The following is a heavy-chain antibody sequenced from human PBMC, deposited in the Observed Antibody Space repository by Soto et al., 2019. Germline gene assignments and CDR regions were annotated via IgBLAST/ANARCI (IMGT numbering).Heavy chain of an antibody. J-gene: IGHJ4*02. Sequence: SETLALSCTVSGGSISGHYLSWIRQRAGKGLEWIGYIYYSGSTNYNPSLKSRVTISVDTSKNQFSLKLSSVNAADTDVYYCARSPARGYSYGYDYFDYWGQGTLVTVSS. CDR2: IYYSGST. CDR1: GGSISGHY. V-gene: IGHV4-59*11. CDR3: ARSPARGYSYGYDYFDY. D-gene: IGHD5-18*01.